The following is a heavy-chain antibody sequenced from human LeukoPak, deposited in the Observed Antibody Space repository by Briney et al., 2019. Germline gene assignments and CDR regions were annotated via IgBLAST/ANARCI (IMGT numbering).Heavy chain of an antibody. Sequence: GDSLKISCKGSGYTFTNYWIGWVRQMPGKGLEWMGIIYPDDSDTRYSPSFQGQVTISVDKSISTAYLQWSSLKASDTAMYYCARGYCSGGSCTKFDQWGQGTLVTVSS. V-gene: IGHV5-51*01. CDR2: IYPDDSDT. CDR1: GYTFTNYW. J-gene: IGHJ4*02. D-gene: IGHD2-15*01. CDR3: ARGYCSGGSCTKFDQ.